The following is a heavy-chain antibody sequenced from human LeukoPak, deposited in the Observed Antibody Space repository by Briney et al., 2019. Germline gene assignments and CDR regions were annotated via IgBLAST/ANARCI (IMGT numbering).Heavy chain of an antibody. D-gene: IGHD3-10*01. J-gene: IGHJ4*02. V-gene: IGHV3-30*04. CDR1: GFTFSSYA. Sequence: GGSLRLSCAASGFTFSSYAMSWVRQAPGKGLEWVAVISYDGSNKYYADSVKGRFTISRDNSKNTLYLQMNSLRAEDTAVYYCARDSGILLLLYWGQGTLVTVSS. CDR2: ISYDGSNK. CDR3: ARDSGILLLLY.